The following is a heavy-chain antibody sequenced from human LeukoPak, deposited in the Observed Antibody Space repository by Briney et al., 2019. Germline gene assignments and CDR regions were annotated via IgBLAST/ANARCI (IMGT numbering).Heavy chain of an antibody. J-gene: IGHJ4*02. Sequence: GGSLRLSCAASGFTFSTYAMSWVRQAPGKGLEWVSDINGSGGSTYYADSVKGRFTISRDNSKNTLYLQINSLRAEDTAVYFCAKDRLGGPYFFHYWGQGTLVTVSS. D-gene: IGHD3-16*01. CDR3: AKDRLGGPYFFHY. CDR1: GFTFSTYA. CDR2: INGSGGST. V-gene: IGHV3-23*01.